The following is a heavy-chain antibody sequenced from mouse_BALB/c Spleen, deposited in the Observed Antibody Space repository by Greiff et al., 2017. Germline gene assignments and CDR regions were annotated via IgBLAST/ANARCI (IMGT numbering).Heavy chain of an antibody. J-gene: IGHJ3*01. D-gene: IGHD1-1*01. Sequence: VQLQQSGAELVKPGASVKLSCKASGYTFTSYWMHWVKQRPGQGLEWIGEINPSNGRTNYNEKFKSKATLTVDKSSSTAYMQLSSLTSEDSAVYYCANYYGSSYSFAYWGQGTLVTVSA. CDR1: GYTFTSYW. CDR3: ANYYGSSYSFAY. CDR2: INPSNGRT. V-gene: IGHV1S81*02.